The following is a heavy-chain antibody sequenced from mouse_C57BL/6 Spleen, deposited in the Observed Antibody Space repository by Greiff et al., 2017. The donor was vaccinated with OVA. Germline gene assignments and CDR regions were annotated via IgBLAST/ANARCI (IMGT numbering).Heavy chain of an antibody. J-gene: IGHJ3*01. Sequence: VQLVESGAELVKPGASVKISCKASGYAFSSYWMNWVKQRPGKGLEWIGQIYPGDGDTNYNGKFKGKATLTADKSSSTAYMQLSSLTSEDSAVYFCARPGSRSAWFAYWGQGTLVTVSA. CDR3: ARPGSRSAWFAY. D-gene: IGHD1-1*01. CDR2: IYPGDGDT. V-gene: IGHV1-80*01. CDR1: GYAFSSYW.